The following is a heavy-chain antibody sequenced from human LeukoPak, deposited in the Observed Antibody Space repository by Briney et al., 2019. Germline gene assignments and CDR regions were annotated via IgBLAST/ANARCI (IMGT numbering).Heavy chain of an antibody. V-gene: IGHV2-5*02. J-gene: IGHJ4*02. CDR3: AHRGGSGTYYDYGFDY. CDR2: RYWDDDK. D-gene: IGHD3-10*01. CDR1: GVSLSTTGVG. Sequence: SGPTQVKPTQPLTLTCSFSGVSLSTTGVGVGWIRQPPGKALEWLAFRYWDDDKRYTPSLRNRLTITKDTSRNQVVLTMTNTDPVDTATYYCAHRGGSGTYYDYGFDYWGQGTLVTVSS.